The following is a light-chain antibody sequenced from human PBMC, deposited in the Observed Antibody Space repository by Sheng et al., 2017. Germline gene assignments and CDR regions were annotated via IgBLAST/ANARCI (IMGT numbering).Light chain of an antibody. J-gene: IGKJ1*01. CDR2: GAS. V-gene: IGKV3-20*01. Sequence: EIVLTQSPGTLSLSPGERATLSCRASQTLSSSYLAWYQQKPGQAPRLLIYGASSRATGIPDRFSGSGSGADFTLTISRLEPEDFVVYYCQQYDTLPRTFGQGTKVEIK. CDR1: QTLSSSY. CDR3: QQYDTLPRT.